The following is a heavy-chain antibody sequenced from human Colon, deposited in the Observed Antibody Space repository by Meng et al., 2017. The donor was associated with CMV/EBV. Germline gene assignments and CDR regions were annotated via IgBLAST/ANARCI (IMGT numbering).Heavy chain of an antibody. Sequence: GESLKISCAASGFSVSSDYMSWVRQAPGQGLEWVATIFGDHNTYYADSVKGRFTIFRDDPKNTVSLEMNSLRAEDTAMYYCARKASHFYYGMDGWGQGTTVTVSS. CDR1: GFSVSSDY. CDR2: IFGDHNT. J-gene: IGHJ6*02. V-gene: IGHV3-53*01. CDR3: ARKASHFYYGMDG.